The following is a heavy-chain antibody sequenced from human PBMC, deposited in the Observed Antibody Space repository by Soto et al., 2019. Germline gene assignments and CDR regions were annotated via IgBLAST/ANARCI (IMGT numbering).Heavy chain of an antibody. CDR1: GFTFSSYS. CDR3: EKNVLLRYGKDV. Sequence: PGGSLRLSCAASGFTFSSYSMNWVRQAPGKGLEWVSYISSSSSTIYYADSVKGRFTISRDNAKNSLYLQMNSLRAEDTAVYYCEKNVLLRYGKDVWSQGTTVTVSS. CDR2: ISSSSSTI. D-gene: IGHD2-21*01. J-gene: IGHJ6*02. V-gene: IGHV3-48*01.